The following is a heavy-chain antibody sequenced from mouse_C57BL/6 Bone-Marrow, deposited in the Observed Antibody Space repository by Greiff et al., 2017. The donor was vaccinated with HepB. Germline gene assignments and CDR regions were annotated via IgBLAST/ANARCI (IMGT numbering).Heavy chain of an antibody. Sequence: EVKLEESGGGLVKPGGSLKLSCAASGFTFSSYAMSWVRQTPEKRLEWVATISDGGSYTYYPDNVKGRFTISRDNAKNNLYLQMSHLKSEDTAMYYCARWGAMRDYFDYWGQGTTLTVSS. CDR3: ARWGAMRDYFDY. D-gene: IGHD2-3*01. CDR2: ISDGGSYT. J-gene: IGHJ2*01. V-gene: IGHV5-4*03. CDR1: GFTFSSYA.